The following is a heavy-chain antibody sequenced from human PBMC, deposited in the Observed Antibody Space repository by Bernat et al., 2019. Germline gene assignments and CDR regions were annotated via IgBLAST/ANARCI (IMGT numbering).Heavy chain of an antibody. J-gene: IGHJ4*02. D-gene: IGHD2-2*01. V-gene: IGHV4-39*01. CDR3: ARVPATARIFDY. CDR1: GGSISSSSYY. CDR2: IYYSGST. Sequence: QLQLQELGPGLVKPSETLSLTCTVSGGSISSSSYYWGWIRQPPGKGLEWIGSIYYSGSTYYNPSLKSRVTISVDTSKNQFSLKLSSVTAADTAVYYCARVPATARIFDYWGQGTLVTVSS.